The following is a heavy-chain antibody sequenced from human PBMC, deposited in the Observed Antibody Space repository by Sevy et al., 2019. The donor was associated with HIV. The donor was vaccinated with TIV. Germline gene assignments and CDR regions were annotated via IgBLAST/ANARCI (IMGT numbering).Heavy chain of an antibody. CDR2: INHSGST. V-gene: IGHV4-34*01. J-gene: IGHJ6*02. CDR3: ARRRIAAAGTRYYYYGMDV. CDR1: GGSFSGYY. D-gene: IGHD6-13*01. Sequence: SETLSLTCAVYGGSFSGYYWSWIRQPPGKGLEWIGEINHSGSTNYNPSLKSRVTISVDTSKNQFSLKLSSVTAADTAVYYCARRRIAAAGTRYYYYGMDVWGQGTMVTVSS.